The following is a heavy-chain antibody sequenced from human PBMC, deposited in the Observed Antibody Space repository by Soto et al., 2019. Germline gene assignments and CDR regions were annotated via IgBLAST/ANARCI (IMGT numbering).Heavy chain of an antibody. CDR3: ARVPDR. CDR1: GGFISSGGYS. J-gene: IGHJ5*02. CDR2: IYHSGST. D-gene: IGHD2-2*01. Sequence: SGTLSLTCAFSGGFISSGGYSWSWIRQPPGKGLEWIGYIYHSGSTYYNPSLKSRVTISVDRSKNQFSLKLSSVTAADTAVYYCARVPDRWGQGTLVTVSS. V-gene: IGHV4-30-2*01.